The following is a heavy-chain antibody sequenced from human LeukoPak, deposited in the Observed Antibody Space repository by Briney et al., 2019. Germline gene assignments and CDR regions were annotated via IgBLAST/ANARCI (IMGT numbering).Heavy chain of an antibody. Sequence: GGSLRLSCAASGFTVCRNHMSWVRQAPGEGLEWVSGFYSGGSPYYADSGQGRFTISRHKSKNTLYLQMNSLRAEDTALYYCSSGYYYFDYWGQGTLVTVSS. J-gene: IGHJ4*02. CDR2: FYSGGSP. D-gene: IGHD3-22*01. V-gene: IGHV3-53*01. CDR1: GFTVCRNH. CDR3: SSGYYYFDY.